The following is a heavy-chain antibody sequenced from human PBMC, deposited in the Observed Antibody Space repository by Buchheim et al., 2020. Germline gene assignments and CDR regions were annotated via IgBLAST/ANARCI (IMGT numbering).Heavy chain of an antibody. CDR1: GFTVSSNY. V-gene: IGHV3-7*01. D-gene: IGHD2-2*01. CDR3: AREHCSSTSCYGYYYYYYGMDV. J-gene: IGHJ6*02. CDR2: IKQDGSEK. Sequence: EVQLVESGGGLVQPGGSLRLSCAASGFTVSSNYMSWVRQAPGKGLEWVANIKQDGSEKYYVDSVKGRFTISRDNAKNSLYLQMNSLRAEDTAVYYCAREHCSSTSCYGYYYYYYGMDVWGQGTT.